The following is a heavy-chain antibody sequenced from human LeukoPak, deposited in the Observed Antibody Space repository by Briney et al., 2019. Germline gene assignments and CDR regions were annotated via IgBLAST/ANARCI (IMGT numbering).Heavy chain of an antibody. D-gene: IGHD3-10*01. CDR2: MSSRDNTI. Sequence: GGSLRLSCSASGFTFSSFEMDWVRQAPGKGLEWISYMSSRDNTIYYAESVRGRFTMSRDNAKNSLSLQMDSLRAEDTAFYYCARGFGRFGHRFGYLGQGTLVTVSS. CDR1: GFTFSSFE. V-gene: IGHV3-48*03. CDR3: ARGFGRFGHRFGY. J-gene: IGHJ4*02.